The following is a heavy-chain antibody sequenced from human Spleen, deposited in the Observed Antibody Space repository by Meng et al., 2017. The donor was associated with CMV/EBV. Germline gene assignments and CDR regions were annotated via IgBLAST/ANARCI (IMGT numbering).Heavy chain of an antibody. CDR2: ITTKANNYAT. J-gene: IGHJ4*02. Sequence: GGSLRLSCAASGFTFSGSAMHWVRQASGKGLEWVGRITTKANNYATAYVASVKGRFTISRDDSENTAYLQMNSLTTDDTAVYYCTRGGNGWYFDHWGQGTLVTVSS. CDR3: TRGGNGWYFDH. V-gene: IGHV3-73*01. CDR1: GFTFSGSA. D-gene: IGHD6-19*01.